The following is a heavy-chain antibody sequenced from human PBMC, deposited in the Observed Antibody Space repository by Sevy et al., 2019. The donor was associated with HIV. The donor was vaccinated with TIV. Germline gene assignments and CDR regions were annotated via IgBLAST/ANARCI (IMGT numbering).Heavy chain of an antibody. D-gene: IGHD3-22*01. J-gene: IGHJ4*02. Sequence: ASVKVSFKVSGHTLNQLSMHWVRQAPGKGLEWMGRFDPEDGETIYEKRFQGRLSMTEDTSTETTYMHLSSLRSEDTAVYYCASAREYYEDNSGYFDYWGQGTLVTVSS. CDR1: GHTLNQLS. CDR3: ASAREYYEDNSGYFDY. V-gene: IGHV1-24*01. CDR2: FDPEDGET.